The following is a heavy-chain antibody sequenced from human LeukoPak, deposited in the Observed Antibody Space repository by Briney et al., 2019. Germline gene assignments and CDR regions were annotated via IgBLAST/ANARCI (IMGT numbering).Heavy chain of an antibody. CDR2: IIPIFGTA. CDR1: GGTFSSYA. Sequence: SVKVSCKASGGTFSSYAISWVRQAPGQGLEWMGGIIPIFGTANYAQRFQGRVTITTDESTSTAYMELSSLRSEDTAVYYCATQGAALGPPVHWGQGTLVTVSS. V-gene: IGHV1-69*05. CDR3: ATQGAALGPPVH. D-gene: IGHD6-25*01. J-gene: IGHJ4*02.